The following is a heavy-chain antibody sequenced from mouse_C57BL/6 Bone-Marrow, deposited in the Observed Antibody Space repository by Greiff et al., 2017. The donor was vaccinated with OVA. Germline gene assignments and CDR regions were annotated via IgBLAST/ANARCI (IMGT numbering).Heavy chain of an antibody. J-gene: IGHJ2*01. Sequence: EVKLMESGGGLVQPGASLRLSCAASGFTFTDYYMSWVRQPPGKAPEWFALIRNKANGYTTEYTASVKGRFTISRDNSQNILYLQMNTLRAEDSATYYCVKAVGDGSSPLNYWGQGTTLTVSS. CDR2: IRNKANGYTT. V-gene: IGHV7-4*01. CDR3: VKAVGDGSSPLNY. D-gene: IGHD1-1*01. CDR1: GFTFTDYY.